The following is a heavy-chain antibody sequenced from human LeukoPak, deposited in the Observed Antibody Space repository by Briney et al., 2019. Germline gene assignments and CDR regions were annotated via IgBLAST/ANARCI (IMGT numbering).Heavy chain of an antibody. V-gene: IGHV1-8*01. Sequence: ASVKVSCKASGYTFTSYDINWVRQATGQGLGWMGWMNPNSGNTGYAQKFQGRVTITRNTSISTAYMELSSLRSEDTAVYYCARGCSSTSCYNEHFDYWGQGTLVTVSS. CDR2: MNPNSGNT. CDR1: GYTFTSYD. D-gene: IGHD2-2*01. CDR3: ARGCSSTSCYNEHFDY. J-gene: IGHJ4*02.